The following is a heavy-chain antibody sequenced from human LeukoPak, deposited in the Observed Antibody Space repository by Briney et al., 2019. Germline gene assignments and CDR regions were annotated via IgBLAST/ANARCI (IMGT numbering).Heavy chain of an antibody. V-gene: IGHV1-2*02. CDR2: INPNSGGT. D-gene: IGHD3-22*01. CDR1: GYTFTGYY. Sequence: GASVKVSCKASGYTFTGYYMHWVRQAPGQGLEWMGWINPNSGGTNYAQKFQGRVTMTRDTSISTAYMDLSRLRSDDTAVYYCARDEDYYDSSGYYNWFDPWGQGTLVTVSS. J-gene: IGHJ5*02. CDR3: ARDEDYYDSSGYYNWFDP.